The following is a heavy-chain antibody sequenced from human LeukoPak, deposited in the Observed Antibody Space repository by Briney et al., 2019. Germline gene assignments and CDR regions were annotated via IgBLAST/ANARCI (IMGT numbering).Heavy chain of an antibody. CDR2: ISAYNGNT. V-gene: IGHV1-18*01. D-gene: IGHD2-2*01. CDR1: GGTFTSYG. CDR3: ARVIMVVVVPAATYPDAFDI. Sequence: ASVKVSCKASGGTFTSYGISWVRQAPGQGLEWMGWISAYNGNTNYAQKLQGRVTMTTDTSTSTAYMELRSLRSDDTAVYYCARVIMVVVVPAATYPDAFDIWGQGTMVTVSS. J-gene: IGHJ3*02.